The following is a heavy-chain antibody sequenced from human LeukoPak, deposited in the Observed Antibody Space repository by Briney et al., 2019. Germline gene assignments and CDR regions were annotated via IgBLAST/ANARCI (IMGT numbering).Heavy chain of an antibody. V-gene: IGHV3-30-3*01. Sequence: GGSLRLSCAASGFTFSSYAMHWVRQAPGKGLEWVAVISYDGSNKYYADSVEGRFTISRDNSKNTLYLQMNSLRAEDTAVYYCARENSGLDYWGQGTLVTVSS. CDR3: ARENSGLDY. J-gene: IGHJ4*02. CDR1: GFTFSSYA. D-gene: IGHD5/OR15-5a*01. CDR2: ISYDGSNK.